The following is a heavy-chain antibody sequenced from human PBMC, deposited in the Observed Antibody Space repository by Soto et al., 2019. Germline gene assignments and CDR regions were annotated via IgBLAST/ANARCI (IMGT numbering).Heavy chain of an antibody. V-gene: IGHV1-69*13. CDR2: IIPIFGTA. CDR3: ARVGDSSGYYPPNYYYYGMDV. J-gene: IGHJ6*02. CDR1: GGTFSSYA. D-gene: IGHD3-22*01. Sequence: ASVKVSCKASGGTFSSYAISWVRQAPGQGLEWMGGIIPIFGTANYAQKFQGRVTITADESTSTAYMELSSLRSEDTAVYYCARVGDSSGYYPPNYYYYGMDVWGQGTTVTVSS.